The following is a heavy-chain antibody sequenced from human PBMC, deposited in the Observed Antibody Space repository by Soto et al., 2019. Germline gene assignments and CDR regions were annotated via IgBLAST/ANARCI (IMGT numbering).Heavy chain of an antibody. CDR1: GYSFASHW. CDR2: IYPGDSDT. V-gene: IGHV5-51*01. CDR3: ARYSGSYWHYLDF. D-gene: IGHD1-26*01. J-gene: IGHJ4*02. Sequence: ESLKISFKGSGYSFASHWVAWVRQIPGKGLEWIGTIYPGDSDTKYSSAFRGHVTISADTSVSTAYLQWRSLEATDSAIYYCARYSGSYWHYLDFWGQGTLVTVSS.